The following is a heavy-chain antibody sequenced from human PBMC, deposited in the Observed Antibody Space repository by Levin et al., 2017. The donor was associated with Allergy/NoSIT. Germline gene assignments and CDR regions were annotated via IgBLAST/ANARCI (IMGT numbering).Heavy chain of an antibody. CDR2: IYYSGST. CDR3: ARDFYGSGSY. V-gene: IGHV4-31*03. Sequence: SETLSLTCTVSGDSFSSGGYYWSWIRQHPGTGLEWIAYIYYSGSTYYNPSLKSRVTISVDTSKNQFSLNLNSVTAADTAVYYCARDFYGSGSYWGQGTLVTVSS. D-gene: IGHD3-10*01. J-gene: IGHJ4*02. CDR1: GDSFSSGGYY.